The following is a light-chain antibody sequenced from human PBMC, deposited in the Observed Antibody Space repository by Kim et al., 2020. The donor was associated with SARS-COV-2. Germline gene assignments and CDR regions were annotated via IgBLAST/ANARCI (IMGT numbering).Light chain of an antibody. V-gene: IGLV3-21*03. CDR2: DDN. CDR3: HVWDNDSDLVV. Sequence: APGRTARITCGGNEISTKSVHWYQQKPGQAPVLVVYDDNERPSGIPERFSGSNSGNTATLTISRVEAGDEADYYCHVWDNDSDLVVFGGGTQLTVL. CDR1: EISTKS. J-gene: IGLJ2*01.